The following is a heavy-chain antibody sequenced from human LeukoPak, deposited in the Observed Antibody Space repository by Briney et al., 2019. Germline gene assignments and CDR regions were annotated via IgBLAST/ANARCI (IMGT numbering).Heavy chain of an antibody. V-gene: IGHV4-4*09. D-gene: IGHD5-12*01. CDR1: RGSISGSIRSFY. CDR2: VSSSGST. CDR3: ARIPLGYSGAYYFDY. J-gene: IGHJ4*02. Sequence: SETLSLTCTVSRGSISGSIRSFYWSWLRQPPGKGLEWIGYVSSSGSTNDNPSLRSRVTISVDASKNQFFLNLSSVSAADTAVYYCARIPLGYSGAYYFDYWGQGTLVTVSP.